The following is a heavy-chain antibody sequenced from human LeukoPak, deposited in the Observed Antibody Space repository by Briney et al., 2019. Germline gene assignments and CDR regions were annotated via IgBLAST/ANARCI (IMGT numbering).Heavy chain of an antibody. Sequence: QAGGSLRLSCAASGFTFSSFPMSWVRQAPGKGLEWVSVISGGGVSTYYADSVKGRFTISRDNSKNTLYLQMNSLRAEDTAVYYCAKWARYCTNGVCYHFDYWGQGTLVTVSS. D-gene: IGHD2-8*01. CDR3: AKWARYCTNGVCYHFDY. V-gene: IGHV3-23*01. J-gene: IGHJ4*02. CDR1: GFTFSSFP. CDR2: ISGGGVST.